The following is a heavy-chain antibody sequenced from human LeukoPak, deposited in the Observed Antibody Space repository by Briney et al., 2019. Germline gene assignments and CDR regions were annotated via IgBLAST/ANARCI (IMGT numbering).Heavy chain of an antibody. CDR1: GYTFTGYY. J-gene: IGHJ4*02. CDR3: ARDGGAYCSSTSCYTH. CDR2: INPNSGGT. D-gene: IGHD2-2*02. V-gene: IGHV1-2*02. Sequence: GASVKVSCKASGYTFTGYYMHWVRQAPGQGLEWMGWINPNSGGTNYAQKFQGRVTMTRDTSISTAYMELSRLRSDDTAVYYCARDGGAYCSSTSCYTHWGQGTLVTVSS.